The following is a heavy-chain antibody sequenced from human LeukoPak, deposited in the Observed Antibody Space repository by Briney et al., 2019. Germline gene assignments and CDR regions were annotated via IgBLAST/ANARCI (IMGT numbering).Heavy chain of an antibody. CDR2: FDPGDDET. CDR3: ATEKDLLLDS. J-gene: IGHJ5*01. D-gene: IGHD1-26*01. CDR1: GYSLSELP. Sequence: EASVKVSCKVSGYSLSELPTHWVRQAPGQGLEWMGGFDPGDDETIYAQKFQGRVTMTEDTSTDTAYLELSSLRSEDTAVYFCATEKDLLLDSWGQGTPVTVSS. V-gene: IGHV1-24*01.